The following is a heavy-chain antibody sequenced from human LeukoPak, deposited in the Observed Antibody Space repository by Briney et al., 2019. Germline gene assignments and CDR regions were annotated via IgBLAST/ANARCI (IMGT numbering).Heavy chain of an antibody. Sequence: GGSLRLSCAASGFTFSTFWMTWVRQAPGKGLEWLANIKEDGSETYSVASVKGRFTISRDNAKSSLYLQMNTLRFEDTAVYYCARDGPRSGESSYDYWGQGTLVTVSS. D-gene: IGHD2-15*01. V-gene: IGHV3-7*05. CDR1: GFTFSTFW. J-gene: IGHJ4*02. CDR2: IKEDGSET. CDR3: ARDGPRSGESSYDY.